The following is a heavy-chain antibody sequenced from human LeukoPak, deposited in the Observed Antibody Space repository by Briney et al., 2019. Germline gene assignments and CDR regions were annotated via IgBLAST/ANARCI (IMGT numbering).Heavy chain of an antibody. CDR3: AGGDCSSTSCSSTPKNWFDP. Sequence: GGSLRLSCAASGFTFSNYAMSWVRQAPGKGLGWVSAISGSGGTTYYADSVKGRFTISRDNSMNTLYLQMNSLRAEDTAVFYCAGGDCSSTSCSSTPKNWFDPWGQGTLVSVSS. D-gene: IGHD2-2*01. J-gene: IGHJ5*02. CDR1: GFTFSNYA. CDR2: ISGSGGTT. V-gene: IGHV3-23*01.